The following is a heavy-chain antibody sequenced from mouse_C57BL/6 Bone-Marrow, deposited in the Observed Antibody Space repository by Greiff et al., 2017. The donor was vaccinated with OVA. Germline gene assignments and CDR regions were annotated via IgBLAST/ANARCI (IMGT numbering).Heavy chain of an antibody. J-gene: IGHJ2*01. D-gene: IGHD1-1*01. V-gene: IGHV1-59*01. Sequence: QVQLQQPGAELVRPGTSVKLSCKASGYTFTSYWMHWVKQRPGQGLEWIGVIDPSDSYTNYNQKFKGKATLTVDTSSSTAYMQLSSLTSEDSAVYYYARSRSYYYGSSYEDFDYWGQGTTLTVSS. CDR1: GYTFTSYW. CDR2: IDPSDSYT. CDR3: ARSRSYYYGSSYEDFDY.